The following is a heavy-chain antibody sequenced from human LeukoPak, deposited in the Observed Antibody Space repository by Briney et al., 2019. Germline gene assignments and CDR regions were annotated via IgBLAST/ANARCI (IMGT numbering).Heavy chain of an antibody. J-gene: IGHJ4*02. CDR1: GFTFSTYW. CDR3: ARGSYGFGD. Sequence: GGSLRLSCAASGFTFSTYWMHWVRQAPGKGLVWVSHIKTDGSSTTYADSVKGRFTISRDNAKNTLYLQMNSLRAEDTAVYYCARGSYGFGDWGQGTLVTVSS. CDR2: IKTDGSST. V-gene: IGHV3-74*01. D-gene: IGHD3-16*01.